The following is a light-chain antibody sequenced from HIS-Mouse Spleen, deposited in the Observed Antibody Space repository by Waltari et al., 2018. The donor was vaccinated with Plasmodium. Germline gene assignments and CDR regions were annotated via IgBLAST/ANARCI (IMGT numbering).Light chain of an antibody. J-gene: IGKJ1*01. CDR2: AAS. Sequence: DIQMTQSPSSLSASVGERFTITCRASQSISSYLNWYQQKPGKAPKLLIYAASSLQSGVPSRFSGSGSGTDFTLTISSLQPEDFATYYCQQNYNTWTFGQGTKVEIK. V-gene: IGKV1-39*01. CDR1: QSISSY. CDR3: QQNYNTWT.